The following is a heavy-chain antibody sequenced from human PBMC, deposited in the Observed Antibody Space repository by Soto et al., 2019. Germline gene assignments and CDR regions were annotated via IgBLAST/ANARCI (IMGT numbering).Heavy chain of an antibody. J-gene: IGHJ5*02. D-gene: IGHD2-21*02. CDR2: ISGSGGST. Sequence: ESGGGLVQPGGSLRLSCAASGFTFSSYAMSWVRQAPGKGLEWVSAISGSGGSTYYADSVKGRFTISRNNSKNTLYLQMNSLRAEDTAVYYCAKKSAYCGGDCYSGWFDPWGQGTLVTVSS. CDR3: AKKSAYCGGDCYSGWFDP. V-gene: IGHV3-23*01. CDR1: GFTFSSYA.